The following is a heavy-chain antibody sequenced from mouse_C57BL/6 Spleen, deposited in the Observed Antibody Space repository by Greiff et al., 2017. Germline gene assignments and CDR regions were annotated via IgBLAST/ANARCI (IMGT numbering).Heavy chain of an antibody. CDR1: GFTFSSYG. CDR3: ARQDTVEAKGAMDY. V-gene: IGHV5-6*01. J-gene: IGHJ4*01. CDR2: ISSGGSYT. D-gene: IGHD1-1*01. Sequence: EVLLVESGGDLVKPGGSLKLSCAASGFTFSSYGMSWVRQTPDKRLEWVATISSGGSYTYYPDSVKGRFTISSDDANNTQYLQMRSTMSDDTTMYYYARQDTVEAKGAMDYWGQGTSVTVSS.